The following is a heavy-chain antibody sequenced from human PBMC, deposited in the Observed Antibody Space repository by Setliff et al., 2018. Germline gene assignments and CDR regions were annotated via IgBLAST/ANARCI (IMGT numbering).Heavy chain of an antibody. Sequence: PSETLSLTCTVSGGSLSSYNYCSWIRQPAGKVLEWIGQIYTDGSANYNPSLKSRVTISVDKSKNQFSLKLSSVTAADTAVYYCARRSGFLYMDVWGKGTTVTVSS. CDR2: IYTDGSA. V-gene: IGHV4-61*09. D-gene: IGHD3-3*01. CDR3: ARRSGFLYMDV. J-gene: IGHJ6*03. CDR1: GGSLSSYNY.